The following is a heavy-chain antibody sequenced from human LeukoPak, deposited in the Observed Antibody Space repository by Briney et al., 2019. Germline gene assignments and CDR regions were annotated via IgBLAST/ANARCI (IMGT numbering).Heavy chain of an antibody. D-gene: IGHD3-10*01. CDR3: ARLPKKYYYGSGRNLGPAYYFDY. CDR1: GVSPCVFN. J-gene: IGHJ4*02. CDR2: IYHILGT. Sequence: PSETLSLTRALSGVSPCVFNWRWIPNPPGKGLGWMGEIYHILGTNYNPPPKRRATISVDTSKNQFSLKRSSVTAADSAVYYCARLPKKYYYGSGRNLGPAYYFDYWGQGTLVTVSS. V-gene: IGHV4-34*01.